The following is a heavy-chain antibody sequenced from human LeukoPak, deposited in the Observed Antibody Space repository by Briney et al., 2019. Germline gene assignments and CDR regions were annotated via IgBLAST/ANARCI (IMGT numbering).Heavy chain of an antibody. V-gene: IGHV3-9*03. J-gene: IGHJ4*02. Sequence: GRSLRRSCAASGFTFDDYAMHWARQAPGKGLEWVSGISWNSGSIGYADSVKVRFTISRDNPKKSLYLQMNSLRAEDMALYYCAKDVSLGYCSGGSCSAHFDYWGQGTLVTVSS. CDR3: AKDVSLGYCSGGSCSAHFDY. CDR1: GFTFDDYA. CDR2: ISWNSGSI. D-gene: IGHD2-15*01.